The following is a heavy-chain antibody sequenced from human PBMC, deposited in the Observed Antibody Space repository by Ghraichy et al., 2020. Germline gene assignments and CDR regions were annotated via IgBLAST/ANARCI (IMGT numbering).Heavy chain of an antibody. CDR1: GFTFSSYS. Sequence: GGSLRLSCAASGFTFSSYSMNWVRQAPGKGLEWVSSISSSSSYIYYADSVKGRFTISRDNAKNSLYLQMNSLRAEDTAVYYCARDVGGSGWYFYYYYYMDVWGKGTTVTVSS. J-gene: IGHJ6*03. D-gene: IGHD6-19*01. V-gene: IGHV3-21*01. CDR2: ISSSSSYI. CDR3: ARDVGGSGWYFYYYYYMDV.